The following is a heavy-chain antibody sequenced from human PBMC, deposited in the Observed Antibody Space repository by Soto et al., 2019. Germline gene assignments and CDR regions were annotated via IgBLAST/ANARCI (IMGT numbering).Heavy chain of an antibody. CDR2: INPNSGDT. J-gene: IGHJ5*02. CDR3: ARRAGSSSVDWFDP. D-gene: IGHD6-6*01. V-gene: IGHV1-2*02. CDR1: GYTFTGYY. Sequence: ASVKVSCKASGYTFTGYYMHWVRQAPGQGLEWMGWINPNSGDTNYAQKFQGRVTMTRDTSISTAYMELSRLTSDDTAVYFCARRAGSSSVDWFDPCGQGTLVTVSS.